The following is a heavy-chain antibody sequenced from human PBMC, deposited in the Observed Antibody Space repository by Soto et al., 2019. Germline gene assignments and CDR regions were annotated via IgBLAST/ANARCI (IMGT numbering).Heavy chain of an antibody. D-gene: IGHD2-2*01. CDR2: LSGSGGST. Sequence: GGSLRLSCAASGFTFSSYAMSWVRQAPGKGLEWVSALSGSGGSTYYADSVKGRFTISRDNSKNTLYLQMNSLRAEDTAVYYSAIDRITVVVPAANWFDPWGQGTLVTVSS. J-gene: IGHJ5*02. V-gene: IGHV3-23*01. CDR3: AIDRITVVVPAANWFDP. CDR1: GFTFSSYA.